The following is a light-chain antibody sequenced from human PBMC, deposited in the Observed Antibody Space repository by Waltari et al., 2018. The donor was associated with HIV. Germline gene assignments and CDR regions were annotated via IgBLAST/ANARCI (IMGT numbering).Light chain of an antibody. CDR1: QTISSSY. Sequence: ETVLTQSPGTLSLSPGERATLSCRASQTISSSYLAWYQQKPGQAPRLLIYDASSRATGIPDRFSGSGSGTDFTLTISRLEPEDFAVYYCQQYGSSPPYTFGQGTKLEIK. V-gene: IGKV3-20*01. J-gene: IGKJ2*01. CDR3: QQYGSSPPYT. CDR2: DAS.